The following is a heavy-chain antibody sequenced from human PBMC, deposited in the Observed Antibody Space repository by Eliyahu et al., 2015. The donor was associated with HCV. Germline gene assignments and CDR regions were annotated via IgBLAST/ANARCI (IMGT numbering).Heavy chain of an antibody. Sequence: EVQLLESGGGLVQPGGXLRLSCXASGFXFSTYAMNWVRQAPGKGLEWVSSIRGSGDTTYYADSVKGRFTISRDNSKNTLYLQMNSLRAEDTAVYYCAKAPKTWYYFDYWGQGTLVTVSS. CDR2: IRGSGDTT. V-gene: IGHV3-23*01. CDR3: AKAPKTWYYFDY. CDR1: GFXFSTYA. J-gene: IGHJ4*02.